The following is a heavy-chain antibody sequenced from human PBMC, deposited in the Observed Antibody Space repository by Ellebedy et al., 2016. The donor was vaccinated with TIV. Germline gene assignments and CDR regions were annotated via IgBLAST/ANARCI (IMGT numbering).Heavy chain of an antibody. D-gene: IGHD6-19*01. CDR3: ARESSSGVHFDH. J-gene: IGHJ4*02. Sequence: GESLKISXAASGFTFSTYGMHWVRQAPGKGLEWVAVISYDGSNKYYVDSVKGRFTISRDNSKNTLYVQMNSLRGEDTAVYYCARESSSGVHFDHWGPGTPVTVSS. CDR1: GFTFSTYG. V-gene: IGHV3-30*03. CDR2: ISYDGSNK.